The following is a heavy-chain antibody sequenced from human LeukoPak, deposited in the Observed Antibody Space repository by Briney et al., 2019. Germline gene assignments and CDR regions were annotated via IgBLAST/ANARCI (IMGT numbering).Heavy chain of an antibody. V-gene: IGHV4-59*01. CDR2: IYYSGST. D-gene: IGHD3-10*01. CDR3: ARVLWFGEINWFDR. CDR1: GGSISSYY. Sequence: SETLSLTCTVSGGSISSYYWSWVRQPPGKGLEWIGYIYYSGSTNYNPSLKSRVTISVDTSKNQFSLKLSSVTAADTAVYYCARVLWFGEINWFDRWGQGTLVTVSS. J-gene: IGHJ5*02.